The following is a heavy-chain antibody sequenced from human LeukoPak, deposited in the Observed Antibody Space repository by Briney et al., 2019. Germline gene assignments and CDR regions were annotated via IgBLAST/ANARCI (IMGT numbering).Heavy chain of an antibody. Sequence: QPGGSLRLSCAASGFTFSTYPMSWVRQAPGKGLEWVSGISGSGGSTYHADSVKGRFTISRDISKNTLYLQMNSLRAEDTAVYYCAKDEGSGWYYFDYWGQGSLVTVSS. CDR3: AKDEGSGWYYFDY. D-gene: IGHD6-19*01. V-gene: IGHV3-23*01. CDR2: ISGSGGST. CDR1: GFTFSTYP. J-gene: IGHJ4*02.